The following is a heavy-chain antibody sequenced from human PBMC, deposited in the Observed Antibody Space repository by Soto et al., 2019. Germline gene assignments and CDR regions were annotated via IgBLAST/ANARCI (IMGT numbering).Heavy chain of an antibody. D-gene: IGHD1-7*01. CDR1: GYTFTGQY. V-gene: IGHV1-2*02. Sequence: ASVKVSCKASGYTFTGQYMHWVRQAPGQGLEWMGWINPNSGDTNYAQKFQGRVTMTRDTSIGTAYMELSSLRSNDTAIYYCAREPSGITLYGMDVWGQGTKVTVSS. CDR2: INPNSGDT. CDR3: AREPSGITLYGMDV. J-gene: IGHJ6*02.